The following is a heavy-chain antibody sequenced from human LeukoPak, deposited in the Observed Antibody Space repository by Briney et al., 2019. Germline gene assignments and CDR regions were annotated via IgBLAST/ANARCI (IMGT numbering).Heavy chain of an antibody. D-gene: IGHD6-25*01. V-gene: IGHV3-30*04. J-gene: IGHJ6*04. CDR2: ISYDGSNK. CDR3: ARDRGISSSGSMDV. Sequence: GSLRLSCAASGFTFSSYAMHWARQAPGKGLEWVAVISYDGSNKYYADSVKGRFTISRDNSKNTLYLQMNSLRAEDTAVYYCARDRGISSSGSMDVWGKGTTVTVSS. CDR1: GFTFSSYA.